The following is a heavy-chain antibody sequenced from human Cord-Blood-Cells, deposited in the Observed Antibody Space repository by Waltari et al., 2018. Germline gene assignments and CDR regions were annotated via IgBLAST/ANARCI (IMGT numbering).Heavy chain of an antibody. J-gene: IGHJ4*02. V-gene: IGHV3-33*01. CDR2: IWYDGSNK. Sequence: QVQLVESGGGVVQPGRSLSLSCAASGFTFRSYGMPWVRPAPGKGLEWVAVIWYDGSNKYYADSVKGRFTISRDNSKNTLYLQMNSLRAEDTAVYYCAREPYGDYRYYFDYWGQGTLVTVSS. CDR1: GFTFRSYG. CDR3: AREPYGDYRYYFDY. D-gene: IGHD4-17*01.